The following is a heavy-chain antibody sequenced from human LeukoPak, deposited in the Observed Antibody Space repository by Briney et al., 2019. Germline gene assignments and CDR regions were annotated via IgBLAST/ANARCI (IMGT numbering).Heavy chain of an antibody. CDR3: ARGRVTMVRGVWSYAV. D-gene: IGHD3-10*01. V-gene: IGHV4-30-4*01. CDR2: IYYSGST. CDR1: GGSTSSGDYY. Sequence: SETLSLTCTVSGGSTSSGDYYWSWIRQPPGKGLEWIGYIYYSGSTYYNPSLKSRVTISVDTSKNEFSLKLSSVTAADTAVYYCARGRVTMVRGVWSYAVWGQGTTVTVSS. J-gene: IGHJ6*02.